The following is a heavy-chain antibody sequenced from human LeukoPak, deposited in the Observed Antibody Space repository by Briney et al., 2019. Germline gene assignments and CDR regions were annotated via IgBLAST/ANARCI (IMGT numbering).Heavy chain of an antibody. J-gene: IGHJ6*03. V-gene: IGHV1-8*01. CDR1: GYTFTSYD. D-gene: IGHD1-1*01. CDR2: MNPNSGNT. Sequence: ASVPVSCKASGYTFTSYDINWVRQAPGQGLEWMGWMNPNSGNTGYAQKFQGRVTMTRNTSISTAYMELSSLRSEDTAVYYYAREGSTTGTTVFYYYYYMDVWGKGTTVTVSS. CDR3: AREGSTTGTTVFYYYYYMDV.